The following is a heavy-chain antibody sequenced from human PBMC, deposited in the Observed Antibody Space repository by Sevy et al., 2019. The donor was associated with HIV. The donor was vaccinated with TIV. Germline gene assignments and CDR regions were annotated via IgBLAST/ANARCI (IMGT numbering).Heavy chain of an antibody. D-gene: IGHD4-17*01. CDR2: INPNNGGT. Sequence: PSVKVSCKAARYTFTDYYVHWMRQGPGQGLEWMGWINPNNGGTKYAQRFQGRVTMTRDTSINTAYMELGSLTSDDTAVYYCARLTTMPTSDDYGMDVWGQGTTVTVSS. V-gene: IGHV1-2*02. CDR1: RYTFTDYY. CDR3: ARLTTMPTSDDYGMDV. J-gene: IGHJ6*02.